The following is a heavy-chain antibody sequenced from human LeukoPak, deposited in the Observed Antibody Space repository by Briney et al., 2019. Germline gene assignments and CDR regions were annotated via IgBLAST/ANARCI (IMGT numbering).Heavy chain of an antibody. CDR1: GGSISSSSYY. CDR3: ARGHGSYSNYYYYMDV. J-gene: IGHJ6*03. D-gene: IGHD1-26*01. V-gene: IGHV4-61*02. Sequence: SETLSLTCTVSGGSISSSSYYWSWIRQPAGKGLEWIGRIYTSGSTNYNPSLKSRVTMSVDTSKNQFSLKLSSVTAADTAVYYCARGHGSYSNYYYYMDVWGKGTTVTVSS. CDR2: IYTSGST.